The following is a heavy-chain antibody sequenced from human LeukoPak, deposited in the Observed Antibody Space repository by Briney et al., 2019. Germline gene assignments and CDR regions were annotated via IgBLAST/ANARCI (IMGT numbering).Heavy chain of an antibody. CDR2: ISGGGST. V-gene: IGHV3-66*01. J-gene: IGHJ4*02. D-gene: IGHD3-9*01. CDR3: AREISDYDHLTGYRAYFFDY. CDR1: GFTVSTNS. Sequence: TGGSLRLSCAASGFTVSTNSMTWVRQAPGKGLEWVSLISGGGSTYYADSVKGRFTISRDNSKNTLYLQMNSLRAEDTAVYYCAREISDYDHLTGYRAYFFDYWGQGTLVTVSS.